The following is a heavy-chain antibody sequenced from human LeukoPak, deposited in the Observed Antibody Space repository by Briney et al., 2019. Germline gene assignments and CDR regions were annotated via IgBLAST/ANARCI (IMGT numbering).Heavy chain of an antibody. CDR1: GYIFTSYW. D-gene: IGHD2-2*01. V-gene: IGHV5-51*01. CDR2: IYPGDSDT. CDR3: ARLLGYCSSTSCSAGLNWFDP. J-gene: IGHJ5*02. Sequence: GESLKISCKGSGYIFTSYWIGWVRQMPGKGLEWMGIIYPGDSDTRYSPSFQGQVTISADKSISTAYLQWSSLKASDTAMYYCARLLGYCSSTSCSAGLNWFDPWGQGTLVTVSS.